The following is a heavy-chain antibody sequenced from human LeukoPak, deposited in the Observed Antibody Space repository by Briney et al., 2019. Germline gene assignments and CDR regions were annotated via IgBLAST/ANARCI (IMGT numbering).Heavy chain of an antibody. D-gene: IGHD2-15*01. CDR1: GYSISSSYY. Sequence: PSETLSLACTVSGYSISSSYYWGWFRQPPGKGLEWIGSIYYSGSTYYNPSLKSRVTISVDTSKNQFSLKLSSVTAADTAVYYCARDTRGSYVRDWGQGTLVTVSS. CDR3: ARDTRGSYVRD. J-gene: IGHJ4*02. V-gene: IGHV4-38-2*02. CDR2: IYYSGST.